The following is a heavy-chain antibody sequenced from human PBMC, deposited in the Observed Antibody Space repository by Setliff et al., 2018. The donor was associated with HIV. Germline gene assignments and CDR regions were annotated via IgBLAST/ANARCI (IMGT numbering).Heavy chain of an antibody. Sequence: LRLSCAASGFTFSSYWMSWVRQAPGKGLEWVANIKQDGSEKYYGDSVKGRFTIARDNTKYSLYLQLNRLKVEDTAVYFCAREVDTGSPLNYWGQGTLVTVSS. J-gene: IGHJ4*02. D-gene: IGHD1-1*01. CDR1: GFTFSSYW. CDR3: AREVDTGSPLNY. V-gene: IGHV3-7*01. CDR2: IKQDGSEK.